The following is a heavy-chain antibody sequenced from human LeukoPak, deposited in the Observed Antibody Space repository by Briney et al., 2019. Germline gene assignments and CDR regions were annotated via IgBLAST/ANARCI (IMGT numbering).Heavy chain of an antibody. CDR2: ISSSSSTI. Sequence: GGSLRLSCAASGFTFSSYSMNWVRQAPGKGLEWVSYISSSSSTIYYADSVKGRFTISRDNAKNSLYLQMNSLRAEDTAVYYCARDTPTVGRYMDVWGKGATVTVSS. J-gene: IGHJ6*03. V-gene: IGHV3-48*01. CDR3: ARDTPTVGRYMDV. CDR1: GFTFSSYS.